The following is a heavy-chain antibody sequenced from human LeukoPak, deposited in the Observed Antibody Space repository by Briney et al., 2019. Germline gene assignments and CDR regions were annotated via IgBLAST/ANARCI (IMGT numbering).Heavy chain of an antibody. V-gene: IGHV4-59*01. CDR1: GGSISSYY. CDR3: ARSVLGGNSILFPDY. J-gene: IGHJ4*02. D-gene: IGHD4-23*01. Sequence: SETLSLTCTVSGGSISSYYWSWIRQPPGKGLEWIGYIYYSGSTNHNPSLKSRVTISVDTSKNQFSLKLSSVTAADTAVYYCARSVLGGNSILFPDYWGQGTLVTVSS. CDR2: IYYSGST.